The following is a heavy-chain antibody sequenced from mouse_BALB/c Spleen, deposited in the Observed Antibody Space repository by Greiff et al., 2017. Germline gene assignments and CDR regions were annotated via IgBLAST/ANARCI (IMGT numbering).Heavy chain of an antibody. V-gene: IGHV1-80*01. CDR2: IYPGDGDT. CDR1: GYAFSSYW. CDR3: ARSRDYDGAMDY. D-gene: IGHD2-4*01. J-gene: IGHJ4*01. Sequence: QVQLQQSGAELVRPGSSVKISCKASGYAFSSYWMNWVKQRPGQGLEWIGQIYPGDGDTNYNGKFKGKATLTADKSSSTAYMQLSSLTSEDSAVYFCARSRDYDGAMDYWGRGTSVTVSS.